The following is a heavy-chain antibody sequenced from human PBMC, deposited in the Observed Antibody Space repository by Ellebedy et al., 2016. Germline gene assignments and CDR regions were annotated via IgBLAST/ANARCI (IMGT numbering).Heavy chain of an antibody. CDR3: ATQLYDILTGYKKLHYYYSYGMDV. D-gene: IGHD3-9*01. V-gene: IGHV1-24*01. CDR1: GYTLTDLS. CDR2: FDPEDGET. J-gene: IGHJ6*02. Sequence: ASVKVSCKVSGYTLTDLSMHWVRQAPGKGLEWMGGFDPEDGETLYAQRFQGRVTMTEDTSTDTASMELSSLRSEDTAVYYCATQLYDILTGYKKLHYYYSYGMDVWGQGTTVTVSS.